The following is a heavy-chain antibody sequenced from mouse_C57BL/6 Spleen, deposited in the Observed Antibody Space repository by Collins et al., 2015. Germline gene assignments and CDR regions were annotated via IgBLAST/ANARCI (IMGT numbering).Heavy chain of an antibody. Sequence: QVQLQQSGAELVRPGASVTLSCKASGYTFTDYEMHWVKQTPVHGLEWIGAIDPETGGTAYNQKFKGKAILTADKSSSTAYMELRSLTSEDSAVYYCTTPYYWYFDVWGTGTTVTVSP. J-gene: IGHJ1*03. CDR1: GYTFTDYE. CDR2: IDPETGGT. CDR3: TTPYYWYFDV. V-gene: IGHV1-15*01.